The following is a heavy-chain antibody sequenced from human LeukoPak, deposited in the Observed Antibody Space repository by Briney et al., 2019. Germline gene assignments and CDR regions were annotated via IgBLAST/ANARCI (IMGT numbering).Heavy chain of an antibody. CDR1: GGSISSSSYY. Sequence: PSETLSLTCTVSGGSISSSSYYWGWIRQPPGKGLEWIGSIYYSGITYYNPSLKSRVTISVDTSKNQFSLKLSSVTAADTAVYYCARVLGSGSYSEYYFDYWGRGTLVTVSS. D-gene: IGHD3-10*02. V-gene: IGHV4-39*07. CDR3: ARVLGSGSYSEYYFDY. J-gene: IGHJ4*02. CDR2: IYYSGIT.